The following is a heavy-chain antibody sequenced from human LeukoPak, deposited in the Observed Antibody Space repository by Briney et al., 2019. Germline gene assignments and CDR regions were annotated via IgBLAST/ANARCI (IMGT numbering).Heavy chain of an antibody. Sequence: GASVKVSCKASGYTFTSYDINWVRQATGQGLEWVGWMNPNNGNTGYAQKFQGRVTMTRSTSISTAYMELSSLRSEDTAVYYCARLASSSWPLYYYYGMDVWGQGTTVTVSS. V-gene: IGHV1-8*01. CDR2: MNPNNGNT. CDR3: ARLASSSWPLYYYYGMDV. J-gene: IGHJ6*02. D-gene: IGHD6-13*01. CDR1: GYTFTSYD.